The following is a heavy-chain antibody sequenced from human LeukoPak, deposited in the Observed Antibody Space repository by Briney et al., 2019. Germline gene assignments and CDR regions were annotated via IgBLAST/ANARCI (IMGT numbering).Heavy chain of an antibody. D-gene: IGHD3-22*01. CDR1: GYSISSGYY. CDR2: IYHSGST. Sequence: SETLSLTCAVSGYSISSGYYWGWIRQPPGKGLEWIGSIYHSGSTYYNPSLKSRVTISVDTSKNQFSLKLTSVTAADTAVYYWARIPSYDYDSSGHADYSGQRTLGTVSS. J-gene: IGHJ4*02. CDR3: ARIPSYDYDSSGHADY. V-gene: IGHV4-38-2*01.